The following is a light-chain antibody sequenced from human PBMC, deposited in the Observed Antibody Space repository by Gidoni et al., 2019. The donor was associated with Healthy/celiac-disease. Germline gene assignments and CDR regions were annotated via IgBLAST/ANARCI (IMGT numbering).Light chain of an antibody. Sequence: SYVLTQPPSVSVAPGKTATITCGGNNIGVKSVHWYQQKPGQAPVMVMYYDRDRPSGIPERFSGSNSGNTATLTISRVDAGDEADFYCQVGDNTNNQGGVFGGGTKLTVL. CDR1: NIGVKS. V-gene: IGLV3-21*01. CDR2: YDR. CDR3: QVGDNTNNQGGV. J-gene: IGLJ2*01.